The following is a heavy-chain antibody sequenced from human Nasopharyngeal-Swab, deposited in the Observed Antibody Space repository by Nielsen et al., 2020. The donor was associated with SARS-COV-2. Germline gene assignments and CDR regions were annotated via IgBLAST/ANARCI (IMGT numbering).Heavy chain of an antibody. V-gene: IGHV3-20*04. CDR3: ARGVDYYDSSGYYRGGFDY. J-gene: IGHJ4*02. Sequence: GESLKISCAASGFTFDDYGMSWVRQAPGKGLEWVSGINWNGGSTGYADPVKGRFTIPRDNAKNSLYLQMNSLRAEDTALYYCARGVDYYDSSGYYRGGFDYWGQGTLVTVSS. CDR2: INWNGGST. CDR1: GFTFDDYG. D-gene: IGHD3-22*01.